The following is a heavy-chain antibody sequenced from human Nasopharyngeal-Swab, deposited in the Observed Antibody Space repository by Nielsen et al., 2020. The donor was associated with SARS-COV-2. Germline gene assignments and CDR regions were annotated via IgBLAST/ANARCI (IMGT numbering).Heavy chain of an antibody. Sequence: ERQMPGKGLEWVAVIWYDGSNKYYADSVKGRFTISRDNSKNTLYLQMNSLRAEDTAVYYCARDVDGILNWFDPWGQGTLVTVSS. D-gene: IGHD5-12*01. CDR3: ARDVDGILNWFDP. V-gene: IGHV3-33*01. J-gene: IGHJ5*02. CDR2: IWYDGSNK.